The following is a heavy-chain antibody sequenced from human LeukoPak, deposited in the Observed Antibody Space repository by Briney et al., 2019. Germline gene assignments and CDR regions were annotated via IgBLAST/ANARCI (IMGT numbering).Heavy chain of an antibody. D-gene: IGHD6-13*01. J-gene: IGHJ3*02. V-gene: IGHV3-23*01. CDR2: ISGSGGST. CDR3: AKEQVPYSSSWYGDAFDI. CDR1: GFTFSSYA. Sequence: PGGSLRLSCAASGFTFSSYAMSWVRQAPGKGLEWVSAISGSGGSTYYADSVKGRFTISRDNSKNTLYLQMNSLRAEDTAVYYCAKEQVPYSSSWYGDAFDIWGQGTMVTVSS.